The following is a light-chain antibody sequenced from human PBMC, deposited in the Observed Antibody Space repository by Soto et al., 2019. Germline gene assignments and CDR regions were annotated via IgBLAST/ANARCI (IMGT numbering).Light chain of an antibody. Sequence: ETVLKQSPATLSFSPGERSTLSCRASQSVRWAFAWYQQKPGQAPRLLPYDASNRATGVPARFSGSGSDSGTDFTLTISGLEPEDFAVYYCQQRARWPLTFGGGTKVEIK. V-gene: IGKV3-11*01. CDR3: QQRARWPLT. CDR2: DAS. CDR1: QSVRWA. J-gene: IGKJ4*01.